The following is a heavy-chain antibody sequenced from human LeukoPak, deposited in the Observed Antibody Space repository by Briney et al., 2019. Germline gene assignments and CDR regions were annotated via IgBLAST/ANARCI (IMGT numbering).Heavy chain of an antibody. Sequence: GASVKVSCKASGYTFTGYYMHWVRQAPGQGLGWMGWINPNSGGTNYAQKFQGRVTMTRDTSISTAYMELSRLRSDDTAVYYCARIDSGSYYLFDYWGQGTLVTVSS. CDR2: INPNSGGT. V-gene: IGHV1-2*02. J-gene: IGHJ4*02. CDR1: GYTFTGYY. CDR3: ARIDSGSYYLFDY. D-gene: IGHD1-26*01.